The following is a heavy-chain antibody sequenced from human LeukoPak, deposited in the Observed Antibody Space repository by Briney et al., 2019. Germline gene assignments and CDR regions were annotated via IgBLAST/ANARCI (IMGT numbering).Heavy chain of an antibody. CDR2: INHSGST. Sequence: SETLSLTCAVYGGSLSGYYWSWIRQPPGKGLEWIGEINHSGSTNYNPSLKSRVTISVDTSKNQFSLKLSSVTAADTAVYYCARALRLGWTGVDYWGQGTLVTVSS. D-gene: IGHD6-19*01. V-gene: IGHV4-34*01. CDR3: ARALRLGWTGVDY. J-gene: IGHJ4*02. CDR1: GGSLSGYY.